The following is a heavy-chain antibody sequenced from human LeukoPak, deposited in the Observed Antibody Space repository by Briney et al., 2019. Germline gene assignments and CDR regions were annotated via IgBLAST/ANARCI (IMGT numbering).Heavy chain of an antibody. CDR1: GYTLTELS. CDR2: FDPEDGET. Sequence: ASMKVSCKVSGYTLTELSMHWVRQAPGKGLEWLGRFDPEDGETLYAQKLQGRVTMTADTSTDTAYMELSSLRSEDTAVYYCATEGKMVRGVYTDFWGQGTLVTVSS. CDR3: ATEGKMVRGVYTDF. J-gene: IGHJ4*02. D-gene: IGHD3-10*01. V-gene: IGHV1-24*01.